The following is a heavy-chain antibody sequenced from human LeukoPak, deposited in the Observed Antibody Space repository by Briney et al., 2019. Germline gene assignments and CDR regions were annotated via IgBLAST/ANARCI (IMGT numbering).Heavy chain of an antibody. CDR3: ARAPGRDGYNYWFDP. CDR2: IIPIFGTA. V-gene: IGHV1-69*13. J-gene: IGHJ5*02. D-gene: IGHD5-24*01. Sequence: GASVKVSCKASGGTFSSYAISWVRQAPGQGLEWMGGIIPIFGTANYAQKFQGRVTITADESTSTAYMELSSLRSEDTAVYYCARAPGRDGYNYWFDPWGQGTLVTVSS. CDR1: GGTFSSYA.